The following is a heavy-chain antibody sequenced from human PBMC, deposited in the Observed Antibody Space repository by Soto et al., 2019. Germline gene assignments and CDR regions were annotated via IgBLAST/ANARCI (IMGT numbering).Heavy chain of an antibody. V-gene: IGHV3-73*01. CDR3: TRQGGGGHYCSSTSCYAFDI. CDR1: GFTFSGSA. J-gene: IGHJ3*02. CDR2: IRSKANSYAT. Sequence: PGGSLRLSCAASGFTFSGSAMHWVRQASGKGLEWVGRIRSKANSYATAYAASVKGRFTISRDDSKNTAYLQMNSLKTEDTAVYCCTRQGGGGHYCSSTSCYAFDIWGQGTMVTVSS. D-gene: IGHD2-2*01.